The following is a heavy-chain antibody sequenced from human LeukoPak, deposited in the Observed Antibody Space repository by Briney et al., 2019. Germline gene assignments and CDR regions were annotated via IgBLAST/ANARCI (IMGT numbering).Heavy chain of an antibody. D-gene: IGHD3-10*01. CDR3: ARGPGGSRTFDI. V-gene: IGHV5-51*01. Sequence: GASLQISFKGSGYSFTSYWIGWGRPMPGKGVEWMGGIYPGDSDTRYSPSFQGQVTISADKSITTAYLQWYSLKASDTAMYYCARGPGGSRTFDIWGQGTMVTVSS. CDR1: GYSFTSYW. J-gene: IGHJ3*02. CDR2: IYPGDSDT.